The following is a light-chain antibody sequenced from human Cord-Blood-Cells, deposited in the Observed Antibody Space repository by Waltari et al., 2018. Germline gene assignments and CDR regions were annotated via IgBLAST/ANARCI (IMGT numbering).Light chain of an antibody. Sequence: IQMTQSNSTLSASVGDRVTITCRASQSSSRWLAWYQQKPEKDPRLLIYKASRLDSVVPARFSGSGSGTEFTLTISSLQPDDFATYYCQQYNSYSYTFGHGTKLEIK. J-gene: IGKJ2*01. CDR1: QSSSRW. CDR2: KAS. CDR3: QQYNSYSYT. V-gene: IGKV1-5*03.